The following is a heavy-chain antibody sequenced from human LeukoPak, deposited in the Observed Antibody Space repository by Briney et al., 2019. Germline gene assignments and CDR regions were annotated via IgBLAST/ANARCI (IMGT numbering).Heavy chain of an antibody. J-gene: IGHJ6*03. Sequence: SETLSLTCAVSGDSISNYYWSWLRQPAGKGLEWIGRFYTSGNTKYNPSLQGRVTVSVDTSKNHFSLTLSSVTAADTAVYYCARDRNYYMDVWGKGTTVTVSS. CDR3: ARDRNYYMDV. D-gene: IGHD1-14*01. CDR2: FYTSGNT. V-gene: IGHV4-4*07. CDR1: GDSISNYY.